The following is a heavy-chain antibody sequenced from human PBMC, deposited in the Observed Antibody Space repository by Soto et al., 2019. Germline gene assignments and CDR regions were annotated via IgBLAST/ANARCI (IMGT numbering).Heavy chain of an antibody. J-gene: IGHJ6*02. CDR2: ISNDGSKK. V-gene: IGHV3-30*18. CDR1: GFTFSNHG. Sequence: GGSLRLSCAASGFTFSNHGIRWVRQAPGKGLEWVAVISNDGSKKYYADSVKGRFTTSRDNSKNTLYLQMNSLRAGDTAVYYCAKERRDGYNYLYYYGMDVWXQGTTVTVSS. D-gene: IGHD5-18*01. CDR3: AKERRDGYNYLYYYGMDV.